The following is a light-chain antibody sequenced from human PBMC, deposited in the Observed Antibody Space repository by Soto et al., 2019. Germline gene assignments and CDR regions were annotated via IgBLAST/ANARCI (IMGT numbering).Light chain of an antibody. CDR2: EVN. CDR1: SSDIGGYNF. J-gene: IGLJ2*01. V-gene: IGLV2-8*01. CDR3: SSYADTNNLV. Sequence: QSVLTQPPSASGSPGQSVTISCTGTSSDIGGYNFGSWYQQHPGKAPKLMIDEVNKRPSGVPDRFSGSKSGNTASLTVSGLQAEDEADYYCSSYADTNNLVFGGGTKLTVL.